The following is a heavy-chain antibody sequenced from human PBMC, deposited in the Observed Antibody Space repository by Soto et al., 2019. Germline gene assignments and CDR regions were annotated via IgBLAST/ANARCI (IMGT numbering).Heavy chain of an antibody. CDR1: GVSISSGDYY. CDR3: ARVGGLGATTIDY. J-gene: IGHJ4*02. Sequence: ASGTLSLTCTVSGVSISSGDYYWSWVRQTPGKGLEWIGYIYYIENTYYNPSLKSRVAISGDTSKNQFSLRLSSVTAADTAVYYCARVGGLGATTIDYWGQGTLVTVSS. CDR2: IYYIENT. V-gene: IGHV4-30-4*01. D-gene: IGHD3-16*01.